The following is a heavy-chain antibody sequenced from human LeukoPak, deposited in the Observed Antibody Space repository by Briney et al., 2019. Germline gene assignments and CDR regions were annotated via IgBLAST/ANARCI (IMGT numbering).Heavy chain of an antibody. J-gene: IGHJ4*02. CDR2: IYYSGST. V-gene: IGHV4-31*03. D-gene: IGHD3-10*01. CDR1: GGSISSGGYY. CDR3: AREVAMVRGATSYPDY. Sequence: PSETLSLTCTVSGGSISSGGYYWSWIRQHPGKGLEWIGYIYYSGSTYYNPSLKSRVTISVDTSKNQFSLKLSSVTAADTAVYYCAREVAMVRGATSYPDYWGQGTLVTVSS.